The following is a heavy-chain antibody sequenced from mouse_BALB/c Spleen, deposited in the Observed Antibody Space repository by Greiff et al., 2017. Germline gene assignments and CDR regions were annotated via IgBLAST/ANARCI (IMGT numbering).Heavy chain of an antibody. V-gene: IGHV14-3*02. CDR3: ARCDYDGYFDY. CDR1: GFNIKDTY. D-gene: IGHD2-4*01. Sequence: EVQLVESGAELVKPGASVKLSCTASGFNIKDTYMHWVKQRPEQGLEWIGRIDPANGNTKYDPKFQGKATITADTSSNTAYLQLSSLTSEDTAVYYCARCDYDGYFDYWGQGTTLTVSS. CDR2: IDPANGNT. J-gene: IGHJ2*01.